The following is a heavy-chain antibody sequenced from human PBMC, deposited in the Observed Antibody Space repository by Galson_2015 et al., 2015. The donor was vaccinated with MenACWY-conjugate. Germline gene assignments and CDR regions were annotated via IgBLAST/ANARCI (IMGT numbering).Heavy chain of an antibody. D-gene: IGHD6-19*01. CDR1: GFTFNTFW. V-gene: IGHV3-9*01. CDR3: AKSAEYSSGWYAIEY. J-gene: IGHJ4*02. Sequence: SLRLSCAASGFTFNTFWMHWVRQAPGKGLEWVSGISWDSGSIDYADSVKGRFTISRDNAKNSLYLQISSLRAEDTALYYCAKSAEYSSGWYAIEYWGQGALVTVSS. CDR2: ISWDSGSI.